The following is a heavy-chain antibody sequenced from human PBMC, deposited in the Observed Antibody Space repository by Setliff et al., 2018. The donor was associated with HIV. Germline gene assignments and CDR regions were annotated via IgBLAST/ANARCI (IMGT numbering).Heavy chain of an antibody. D-gene: IGHD3-3*01. J-gene: IGHJ4*02. V-gene: IGHV4-59*01. Sequence: SETLSLTCSVSGGSFSGYYWSWIRQPPGKGLEWIGYIYIYNSGSTNYNPSLTSRVTISVDTSRNQFSLKLTSVNAADTAIYYCARGVNFDYWGQGTQVTVSS. CDR2: IYIYNSGST. CDR3: ARGVNFDY. CDR1: GGSFSGYY.